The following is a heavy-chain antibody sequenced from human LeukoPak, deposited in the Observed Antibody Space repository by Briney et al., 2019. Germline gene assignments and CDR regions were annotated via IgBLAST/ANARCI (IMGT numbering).Heavy chain of an antibody. CDR2: ISGSGGST. CDR1: GFTFSSYA. Sequence: GGSLRLSCAASGFTFSSYAMSWVRQAPGKGLEWVSAISGSGGSTYYADSAKGRFTISRDNSKNTLYLQMNGLRAEDTAVYYCAKVLLWFGELPYYFDYWGQGTLVTVSS. CDR3: AKVLLWFGELPYYFDY. J-gene: IGHJ4*02. V-gene: IGHV3-23*01. D-gene: IGHD3-10*01.